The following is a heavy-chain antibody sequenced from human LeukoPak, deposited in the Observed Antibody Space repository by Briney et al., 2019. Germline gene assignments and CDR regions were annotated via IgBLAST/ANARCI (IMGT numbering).Heavy chain of an antibody. CDR1: GGPIGSYY. CDR3: ARDAPLGYCSGGSCPNGLDY. D-gene: IGHD2-15*01. CDR2: IYTSGST. J-gene: IGHJ4*02. Sequence: SETLSLTCTVSGGPIGSYYWSWIRQPAGKGLEWIGRIYTSGSTNYNPSLKSRVTMSVDTSKNQFSLKLSSVTAADTAVYYCARDAPLGYCSGGSCPNGLDYWGQGTLVTVSS. V-gene: IGHV4-4*07.